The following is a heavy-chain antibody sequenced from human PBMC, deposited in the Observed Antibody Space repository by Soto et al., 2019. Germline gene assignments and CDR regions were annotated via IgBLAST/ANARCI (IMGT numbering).Heavy chain of an antibody. CDR2: INSDGSST. V-gene: IGHV3-74*01. CDR1: GFTFSSYW. CDR3: AKELGLWSGYLDAFDI. J-gene: IGHJ3*02. Sequence: PGGSLRLSCAASGFTFSSYWMHWVRQAPGKGLVWVSRINSDGSSTSYADSVKGRFTISRDNAKNTLYLQMNSLRAEDTAVYYCAKELGLWSGYLDAFDIWGQGTMVTVSS. D-gene: IGHD3-3*01.